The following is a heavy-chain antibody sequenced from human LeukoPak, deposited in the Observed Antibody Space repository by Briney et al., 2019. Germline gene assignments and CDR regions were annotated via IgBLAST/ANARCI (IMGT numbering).Heavy chain of an antibody. D-gene: IGHD2-15*01. Sequence: ASVKVSCMASAYTFITYVFTWVRQATGQGLEWMGWISAYNGNTNYAQKFQGRVTMTRDTSISTAYMELSRLRSDDTAVYYCARERRYCSGGSCYPHNWFDPWGQGTLVTVSS. CDR3: ARERRYCSGGSCYPHNWFDP. V-gene: IGHV1-18*01. CDR1: AYTFITYV. CDR2: ISAYNGNT. J-gene: IGHJ5*02.